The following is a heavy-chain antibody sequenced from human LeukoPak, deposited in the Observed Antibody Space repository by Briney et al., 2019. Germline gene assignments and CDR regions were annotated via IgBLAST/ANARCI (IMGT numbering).Heavy chain of an antibody. J-gene: IGHJ4*02. CDR2: IYYTGST. V-gene: IGHV4-59*08. D-gene: IGHD3-10*01. Sequence: NSSETLSLTCTVSGGSISSYYWSWIRQPPGKRLEWTGYIYYTGSTNYNPSLKSRVTMSVDTSQNQFSLKLSSVTAADTAVYYCARRGSGSYSIFDYWGQGTLVTVSS. CDR3: ARRGSGSYSIFDY. CDR1: GGSISSYY.